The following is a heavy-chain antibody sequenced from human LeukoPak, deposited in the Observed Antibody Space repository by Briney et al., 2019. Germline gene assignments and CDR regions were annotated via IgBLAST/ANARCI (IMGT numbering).Heavy chain of an antibody. V-gene: IGHV4-39*01. J-gene: IGHJ4*02. CDR2: IYYSGST. CDR3: ARHTDYGSGSPWNY. Sequence: SETLSLTCTVSGGSISSSSYYWGWIRQPPGKGLEWIGNIYYSGSTYYNPSLESRVTMSLDTSKNQFSLKLSSVTAADTAVYYCARHTDYGSGSPWNYWGQGTLVTVSS. D-gene: IGHD3-10*01. CDR1: GGSISSSSYY.